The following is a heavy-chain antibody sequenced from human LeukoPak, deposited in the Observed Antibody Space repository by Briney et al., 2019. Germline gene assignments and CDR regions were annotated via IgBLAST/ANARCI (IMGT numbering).Heavy chain of an antibody. V-gene: IGHV4-59*08. J-gene: IGHJ4*02. CDR2: IYYTGNT. CDR1: DGSISTYY. CDR3: ARRVTGRGTFYFDY. D-gene: IGHD3-16*01. Sequence: KPSETLSLTCTVSDGSISTYYWTWIRQPPGKELEGRGYIYYTGNTNYNPALKSRVTISLDTSRNQFSLKLNSVTAADTAVYYCARRVTGRGTFYFDYWGQGSLITVSS.